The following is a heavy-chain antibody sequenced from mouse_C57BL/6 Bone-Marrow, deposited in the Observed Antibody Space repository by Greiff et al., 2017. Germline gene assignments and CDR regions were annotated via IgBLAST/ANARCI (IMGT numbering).Heavy chain of an antibody. J-gene: IGHJ2*01. CDR2: ISSGGSYT. V-gene: IGHV5-6*01. Sequence: EVKVVESGGDLVKPGGSLKLSCAASGFTFSSYGMSWVRQTPDKRLEWVATISSGGSYTYYPDSVKGRFTISRDNAKNTLYLQMSSLKAEDTAMDYCARPLRAMGVDYWGQGTTLTVSS. CDR1: GFTFSSYG. CDR3: ARPLRAMGVDY. D-gene: IGHD1-1*01.